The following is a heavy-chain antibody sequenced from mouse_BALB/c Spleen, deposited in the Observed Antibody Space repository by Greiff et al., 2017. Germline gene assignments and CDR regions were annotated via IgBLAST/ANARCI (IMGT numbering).Heavy chain of an antibody. Sequence: EVHLVESGGGLVKPGGSLKLSCAASGFTFSSYAMSWVRQTPEKRLEWVASISSGGSTYYPDSVKGRFTISRDNARNILYLQMSSLRSEDTAMYYCARGGYPHYYAMDYWGQGTSVTVSS. CDR3: ARGGYPHYYAMDY. CDR1: GFTFSSYA. CDR2: ISSGGST. D-gene: IGHD2-2*01. J-gene: IGHJ4*01. V-gene: IGHV5-6-5*01.